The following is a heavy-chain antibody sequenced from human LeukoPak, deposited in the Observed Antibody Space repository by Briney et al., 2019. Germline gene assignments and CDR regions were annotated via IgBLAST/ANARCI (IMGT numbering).Heavy chain of an antibody. Sequence: SETLSLSCTVSGGSISSYYRSWIRQPPGKGLEWIGYIYYSGSTNYNPSLKSRVTISVDTSKNQFSLKLSSVTAADTAVYYCARGVDYDFWSGYIYKGGYFDYWGQGTLVTVSS. D-gene: IGHD3-3*01. V-gene: IGHV4-59*01. CDR1: GGSISSYY. J-gene: IGHJ4*02. CDR2: IYYSGST. CDR3: ARGVDYDFWSGYIYKGGYFDY.